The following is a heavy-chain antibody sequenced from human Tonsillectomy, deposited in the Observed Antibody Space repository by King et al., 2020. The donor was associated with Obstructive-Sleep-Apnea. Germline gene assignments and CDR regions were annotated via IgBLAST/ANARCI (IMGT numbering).Heavy chain of an antibody. V-gene: IGHV3-48*01. J-gene: IGHJ3*01. CDR2: ISSISNTR. D-gene: IGHD3-9*01. CDR1: GFTFSSYN. Sequence: VQLVESGGGLVQPGGSLRLSCAASGFTFSSYNMNWVRQAPGKGLEWISYISSISNTRYYADSVKGRFTISRDNAKNSLYLQMNSLRAEDTAVYYRAGDILTGYNTFDSLDLRGQRTNVTVPS. CDR3: AGDILTGYNTFDSLDL.